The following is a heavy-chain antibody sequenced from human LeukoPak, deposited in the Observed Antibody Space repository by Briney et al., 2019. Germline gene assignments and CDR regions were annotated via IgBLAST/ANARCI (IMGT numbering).Heavy chain of an antibody. D-gene: IGHD4-17*01. Sequence: SQTLSLTCTVSGGSISSGDYYWSWIRQPPGKGLEWIGYIYYSGSTYYNPSLKSRVTISVDTSKNQFSLKLSSVTAADTAVYYCARARDDYGDYPFDYWGQGTLVTVSS. CDR1: GGSISSGDYY. CDR3: ARARDDYGDYPFDY. V-gene: IGHV4-30-4*01. CDR2: IYYSGST. J-gene: IGHJ4*02.